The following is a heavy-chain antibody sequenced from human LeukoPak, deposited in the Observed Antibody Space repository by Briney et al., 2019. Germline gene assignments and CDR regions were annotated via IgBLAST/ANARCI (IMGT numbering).Heavy chain of an antibody. V-gene: IGHV4-31*03. CDR3: ARDCSGCDPDAFDI. Sequence: SETLSLTCTVSGGSISSGGYYWSWIRQHPGKGLEWIGYIYYSGSTYYNPSLKSRVTISVDTSKNQFSLKLSSVTAADTAVYYCARDCSGCDPDAFDIWGQGTMVTVSS. CDR2: IYYSGST. CDR1: GGSISSGGYY. J-gene: IGHJ3*02. D-gene: IGHD6-19*01.